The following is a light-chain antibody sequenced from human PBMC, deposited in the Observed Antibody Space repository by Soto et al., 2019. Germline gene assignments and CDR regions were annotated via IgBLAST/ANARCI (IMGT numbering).Light chain of an antibody. Sequence: QYVMTQPPSACGTPGQRVTISCSGSSSNIGSNSVNWYQQLPGTAPKLLIYNNDQRPSGVPDRLSGSKSGTSASLAISGLQSEDEADYYCAAWDDSLKGPVFGGGTKLTVL. V-gene: IGLV1-44*01. CDR1: SSNIGSNS. CDR2: NND. J-gene: IGLJ3*02. CDR3: AAWDDSLKGPV.